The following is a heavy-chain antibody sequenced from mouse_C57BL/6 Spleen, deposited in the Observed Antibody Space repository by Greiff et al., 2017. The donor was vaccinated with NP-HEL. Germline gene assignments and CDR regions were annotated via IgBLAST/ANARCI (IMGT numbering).Heavy chain of an antibody. CDR1: GYTFTDYY. CDR3: ERCAYGYYFCFDY. J-gene: IGHJ2*01. CDR2: INPNNGCT. Sequence: EVQLQQSGPELVKPGASVKISCKASGYTFTDYYMNWVKQSHGQSLEWIGYINPNNGCTSYNQKFKGKATLTVDKSSSTAYMELRSLTSEDSAVYYCERCAYGYYFCFDYWGQGTTLTVSS. V-gene: IGHV1-26*01. D-gene: IGHD2-3*01.